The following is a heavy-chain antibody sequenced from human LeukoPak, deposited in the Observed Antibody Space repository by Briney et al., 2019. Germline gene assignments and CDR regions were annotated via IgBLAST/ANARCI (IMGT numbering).Heavy chain of an antibody. D-gene: IGHD1-1*01. CDR3: AKEGAESNLNA. J-gene: IGHJ5*02. V-gene: IGHV3-23*01. CDR2: ISGSGGST. Sequence: GGSLRLSCAASGFAFSDYSMNWVRQAPGKGLEWVSGISGSGGSTFYADSVKGRFTISRDNSKNTLYLQVTSLRADDTAVFYCAKEGAESNLNAWGRGTLVTVSS. CDR1: GFAFSDYS.